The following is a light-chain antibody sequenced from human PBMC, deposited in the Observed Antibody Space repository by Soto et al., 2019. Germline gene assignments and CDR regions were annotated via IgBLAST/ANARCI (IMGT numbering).Light chain of an antibody. V-gene: IGKV1-9*01. CDR3: QQLNGYQLT. Sequence: DIQLTQSPSFLSASAGDRVTITCRASQGIRTYLAWYQQKPGKAPKLLIHSASTLQSGVPSRFSGSGSGTEFNLTLSGLLPEDSATYYCQQLNGYQLTFGGGTKVEI. CDR1: QGIRTY. CDR2: SAS. J-gene: IGKJ4*01.